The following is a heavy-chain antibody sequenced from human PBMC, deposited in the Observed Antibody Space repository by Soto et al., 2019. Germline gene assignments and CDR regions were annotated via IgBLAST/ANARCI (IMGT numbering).Heavy chain of an antibody. Sequence: PSETLSLTCTVSGGSISSSSYYWGWIRQPPGKGLEWIGSIYYSGSTYYNPSLKSRVTISVDTSKNQFSLKLSSVTAADTAVYYCATYCRGGSCYGDSDAFDIWGQGTMVTVSS. D-gene: IGHD2-15*01. CDR2: IYYSGST. CDR1: GGSISSSSYY. V-gene: IGHV4-39*01. J-gene: IGHJ3*02. CDR3: ATYCRGGSCYGDSDAFDI.